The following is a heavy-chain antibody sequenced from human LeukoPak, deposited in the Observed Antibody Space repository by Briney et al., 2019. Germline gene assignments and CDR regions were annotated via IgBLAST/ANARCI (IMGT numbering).Heavy chain of an antibody. CDR3: ARDRLGPSFSVSHFDL. CDR2: ISGSGGST. V-gene: IGHV3-23*01. CDR1: GFTFSSYA. Sequence: GGSLRLSCAASGFTFSSYAMSRVRQAPGKGLEWVSAISGSGGSTYYADSVKGRFTISRDNAKNSLYLRMDSLRAEDTALYYCARDRLGPSFSVSHFDLWGQGTLVTVSS. D-gene: IGHD3-3*02. J-gene: IGHJ4*02.